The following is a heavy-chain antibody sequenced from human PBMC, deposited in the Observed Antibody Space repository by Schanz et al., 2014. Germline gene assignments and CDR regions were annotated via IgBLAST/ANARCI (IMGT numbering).Heavy chain of an antibody. Sequence: VQLAESGGSLVKPGGSLRLSCAASGFTFRNYKMIWVRQAPGKGLEWVAVISYDGSHKDYADSVKGRFTISRDNSKTTLYLQMNSLRAEDTAVYYCARDRQQLVGRIGYYYGMDGWGQGTTVTVSS. CDR2: ISYDGSHK. CDR3: ARDRQQLVGRIGYYYGMDG. V-gene: IGHV3-30*04. J-gene: IGHJ6*02. CDR1: GFTFRNYK. D-gene: IGHD6-13*01.